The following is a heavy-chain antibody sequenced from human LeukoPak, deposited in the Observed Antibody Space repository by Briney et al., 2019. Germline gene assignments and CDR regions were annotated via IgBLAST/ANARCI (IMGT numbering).Heavy chain of an antibody. CDR2: INHSGST. CDR1: GGSFSGYY. J-gene: IGHJ4*02. CDR3: ASLRRNYQEGFDY. Sequence: PSETLSLTCAVYGGSFSGYYWSWIRQPPGKGLEWIGEINHSGSTNYNPSLKSRVTISVDTSKNQFSLKLSSVTAADTAVYYCASLRRNYQEGFDYWGQGTLVTVSS. V-gene: IGHV4-34*01. D-gene: IGHD4-11*01.